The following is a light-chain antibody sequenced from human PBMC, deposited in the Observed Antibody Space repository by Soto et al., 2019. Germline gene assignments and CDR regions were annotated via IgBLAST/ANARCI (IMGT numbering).Light chain of an antibody. CDR1: PSVSSN. CDR2: GAS. V-gene: IGKV3-15*01. Sequence: EIVRTQSPATLSVSPGERATLSCRASPSVSSNLAWYQQKPRQAPRLLIYGASTRATGIPARLSGSGSGTEFTLTISSLQSEDFAVYYCQQYNNWPPWTFGRGTKVEIK. J-gene: IGKJ1*01. CDR3: QQYNNWPPWT.